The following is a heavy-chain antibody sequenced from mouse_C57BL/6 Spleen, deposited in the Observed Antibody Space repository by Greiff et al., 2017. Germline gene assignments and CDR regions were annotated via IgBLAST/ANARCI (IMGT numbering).Heavy chain of an antibody. CDR2: ISSGSSTI. Sequence: EVHLVESGGGLVKPGGSLKLSCAASGFTFSDYGMHWVRQAPEKGLEWVAYISSGSSTIYYADTVKGRFTISRDNAKNTLFLQMTSLRSEDTAMYYCARELGLWYFDVWGTGTTVTVSS. D-gene: IGHD4-1*01. CDR3: ARELGLWYFDV. V-gene: IGHV5-17*01. J-gene: IGHJ1*03. CDR1: GFTFSDYG.